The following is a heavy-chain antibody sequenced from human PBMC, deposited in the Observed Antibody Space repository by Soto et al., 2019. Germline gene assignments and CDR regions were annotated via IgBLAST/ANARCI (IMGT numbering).Heavy chain of an antibody. Sequence: PGGPLRLSCAASGFTFSDYAMSWVRQTPEKGLEWVSAITGSGGDTYHADSVQGRFTISRDNSKNTLFLQMNRLRADDTAVYYCAKGSASGSPYYFDFWGPGTLVTVSS. CDR1: GFTFSDYA. CDR2: ITGSGGDT. J-gene: IGHJ4*02. D-gene: IGHD6-25*01. V-gene: IGHV3-23*01. CDR3: AKGSASGSPYYFDF.